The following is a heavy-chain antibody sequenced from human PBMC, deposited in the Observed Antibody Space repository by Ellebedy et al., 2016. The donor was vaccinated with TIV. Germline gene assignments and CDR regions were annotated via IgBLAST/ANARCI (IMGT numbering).Heavy chain of an antibody. Sequence: SETLSLTCTVSGGSISGSSHYWGWIRQPPGKGLEWIGNIFDTGSAYYNPSLKSRVTISVDTSKNQFSLKLSSVTAADTAVYYCARSPGLAFIDYWGQGTLVTVSS. CDR1: GGSISGSSHY. CDR3: ARSPGLAFIDY. V-gene: IGHV4-39*01. D-gene: IGHD3/OR15-3a*01. J-gene: IGHJ4*02. CDR2: IFDTGSA.